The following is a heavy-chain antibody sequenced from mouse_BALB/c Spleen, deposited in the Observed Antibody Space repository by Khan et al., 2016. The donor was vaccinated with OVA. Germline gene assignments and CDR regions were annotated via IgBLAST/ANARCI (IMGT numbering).Heavy chain of an antibody. V-gene: IGHV9-3-1*01. J-gene: IGHJ4*01. CDR2: INTYTGEP. CDR1: GYTFTNYG. Sequence: QIQLVQSGPELKKPGETVKISCKASGYTFTNYGMNWVKQAPGKGLKWMGWINTYTGEPTYADDFKGRFAFSLETSASTAYLQINNLKNEDTATYFGASPPYFSDVMVYWGQGTTVTVSS. CDR3: ASPPYFSDVMVY. D-gene: IGHD2-10*01.